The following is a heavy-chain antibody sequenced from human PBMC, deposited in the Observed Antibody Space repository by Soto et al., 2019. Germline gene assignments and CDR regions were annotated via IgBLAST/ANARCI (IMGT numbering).Heavy chain of an antibody. Sequence: QVQLVQSGAEVKKPGSSVKVSCKASGGTFSSYAISWVRQAPGQGLEWMGGIIPIFGTANYAQKFQGRVTITADESTSTAYMERGSVRSEDTDVDYCARGRATTVTSRRDYYYGMDVWGQGTTVTVSS. D-gene: IGHD4-4*01. J-gene: IGHJ6*01. CDR3: ARGRATTVTSRRDYYYGMDV. CDR2: IIPIFGTA. CDR1: GGTFSSYA. V-gene: IGHV1-69*01.